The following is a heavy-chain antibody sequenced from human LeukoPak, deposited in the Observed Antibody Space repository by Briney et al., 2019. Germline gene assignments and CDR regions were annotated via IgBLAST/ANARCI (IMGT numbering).Heavy chain of an antibody. J-gene: IGHJ4*02. V-gene: IGHV4-34*01. D-gene: IGHD6-19*01. CDR3: ARQVSSGWYYFDY. CDR2: INHSGST. CDR1: GGSFSGYY. Sequence: PSETLSLTCAVYGGSFSGYYWSWIRQPPGKGLEWIGEINHSGSTNYNPSLKSRVTISVDTSKSQFSLKLSSVTAADTAVYYCARQVSSGWYYFDYWGQGTLVTVSS.